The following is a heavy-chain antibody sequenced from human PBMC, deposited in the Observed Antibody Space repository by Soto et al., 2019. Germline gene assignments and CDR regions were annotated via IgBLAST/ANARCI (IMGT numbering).Heavy chain of an antibody. D-gene: IGHD3-10*01. J-gene: IGHJ6*02. Sequence: QVQLQESGPGLVKASETLSLTCTVSGGSVSSGRYYWSWIRQPPGKGLEWIGYMFDSGSTNYNPSLKSRVPLVVDTPKNQCARKLSSVTAADTAVYYCARAYYYGSGRGRSMDVWGQGTTVTVSS. CDR1: GGSVSSGRYY. V-gene: IGHV4-61*01. CDR2: MFDSGST. CDR3: ARAYYYGSGRGRSMDV.